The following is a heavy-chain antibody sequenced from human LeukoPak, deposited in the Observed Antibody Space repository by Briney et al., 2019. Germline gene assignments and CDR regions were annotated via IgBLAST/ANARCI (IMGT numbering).Heavy chain of an antibody. CDR2: ISWNSGSI. V-gene: IGHV3-9*01. CDR1: GFSFDDYA. CDR3: AKDGVGGFFDY. J-gene: IGHJ4*02. D-gene: IGHD2-15*01. Sequence: PGGSLRLSCAASGFSFDDYAMHWVRQAPGKGLEWVSGISWNSGSIGYVDSVKGRFTISRDNAKNSLYLQMNSLSAEDTALYYCAKDGVGGFFDYWGQGTLVTVSS.